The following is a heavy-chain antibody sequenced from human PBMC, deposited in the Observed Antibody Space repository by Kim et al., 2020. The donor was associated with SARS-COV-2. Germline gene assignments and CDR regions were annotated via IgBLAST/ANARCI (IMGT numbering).Heavy chain of an antibody. J-gene: IGHJ6*02. Sequence: GGSLRLSCSASGFTFSDYAMHWVRQAPGRGLEYVSTINNKGVTTYYAASVKGRFSISRDNSRNTLNLQMSSLRHEDTAMYYCVKSRTPPGSRYYFYYGVGVWGQGTAGTVAS. D-gene: IGHD6-19*01. V-gene: IGHV3-64D*06. CDR1: GFTFSDYA. CDR3: VKSRTPPGSRYYFYYGVGV. CDR2: INNKGVTT.